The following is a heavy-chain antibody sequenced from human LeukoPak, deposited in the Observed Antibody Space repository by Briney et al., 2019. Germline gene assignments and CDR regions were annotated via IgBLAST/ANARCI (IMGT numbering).Heavy chain of an antibody. CDR2: IKQNGIEK. CDR3: ARGPPTPNEIRGSAYDYGDH. CDR1: GFSLSNYW. J-gene: IGHJ4*02. D-gene: IGHD5-12*01. V-gene: IGHV3-7*01. Sequence: GGSLRLSCAASGFSLSNYWMTWVRQAPGKGLEWVANIKQNGIEKRYVDSVKGRFTISRDNARNSLYLQMNSLRAEDTAVYYCARGPPTPNEIRGSAYDYGDHWGQGIQVTVSS.